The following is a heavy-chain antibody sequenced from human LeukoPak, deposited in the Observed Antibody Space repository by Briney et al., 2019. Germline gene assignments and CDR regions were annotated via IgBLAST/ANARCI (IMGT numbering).Heavy chain of an antibody. D-gene: IGHD2-2*01. CDR3: ATGPPGSRYCSSTSCQTVPY. V-gene: IGHV1-24*01. Sequence: GASVKVSCKVSGYTLTELSMHWVRQAPGKGLEWMGGFDPEDGEAIYAQKFQGRVTMTEDTSTDTAYMELSSLGSEDTAVYYCATGPPGSRYCSSTSCQTVPYWGQGTLVTVSS. J-gene: IGHJ4*02. CDR2: FDPEDGEA. CDR1: GYTLTELS.